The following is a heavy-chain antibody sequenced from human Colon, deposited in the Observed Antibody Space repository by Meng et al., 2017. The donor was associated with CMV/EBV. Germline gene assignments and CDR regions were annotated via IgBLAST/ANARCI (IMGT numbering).Heavy chain of an antibody. CDR1: GYTFTANH. V-gene: IGHV1-2*02. CDR3: VRESWYFDF. Sequence: QGQLEQSGTELKKPGASVKVPCKTSGYTFTANHLHWVRQAPGQGLEWMGWIYPQDGGTYFAQKFQDRVTLTRDTSITTAYMELSGLTSDDTVIYYCVRESWYFDFWGEGTLVTVSS. CDR2: IYPQDGGT. D-gene: IGHD6-13*01. J-gene: IGHJ4*02.